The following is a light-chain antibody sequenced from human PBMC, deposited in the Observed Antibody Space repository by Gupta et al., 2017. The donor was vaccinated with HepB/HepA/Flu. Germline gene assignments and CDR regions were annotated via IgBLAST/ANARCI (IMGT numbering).Light chain of an antibody. J-gene: IGLJ1*01. Sequence: SYDLSQPPSVSVSPGQTVSISCSGDKLEDKYVSWYQQRPGQSPVLVIFKDIKRPSEIPERFSASNSGTTATLTIGGAQAVDADDYFCQAWDGSAAVFGAGTKVTVL. CDR3: QAWDGSAAV. CDR1: KLEDKY. CDR2: KDI. V-gene: IGLV3-1*01.